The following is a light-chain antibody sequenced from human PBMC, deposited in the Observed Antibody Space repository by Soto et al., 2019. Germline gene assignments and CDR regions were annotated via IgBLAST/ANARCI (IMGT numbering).Light chain of an antibody. V-gene: IGLV2-14*01. J-gene: IGLJ1*01. CDR1: SSDVGGYNY. Sequence: QSALTQPASVSGSPGQSITISCTGTSSDVGGYNYVSWYQQHPGKAPKLMIYEVSNRPSGVSYRFSGSKSGNTASLAISGLQAEDEADYYCSSYTGSSTLLFGSGTKLTVL. CDR3: SSYTGSSTLL. CDR2: EVS.